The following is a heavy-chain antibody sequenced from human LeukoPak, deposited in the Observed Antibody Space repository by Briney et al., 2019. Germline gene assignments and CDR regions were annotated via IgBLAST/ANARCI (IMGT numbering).Heavy chain of an antibody. CDR3: VGSSYDAFDI. D-gene: IGHD6-13*01. J-gene: IGHJ3*02. Sequence: GGSLRLSCAASGFAFSNAWMSWVRQAPGKGLEWVGRIKSKTDGGTTDYAAPVKGRFTISRDDSKNTLYLQMNSLKTEDTAVYYCVGSSYDAFDIWGQGTMVTVSS. CDR1: GFAFSNAW. CDR2: IKSKTDGGTT. V-gene: IGHV3-15*01.